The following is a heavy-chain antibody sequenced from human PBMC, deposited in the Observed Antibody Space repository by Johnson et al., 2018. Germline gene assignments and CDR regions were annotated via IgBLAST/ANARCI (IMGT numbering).Heavy chain of an antibody. J-gene: IGHJ2*01. CDR3: TKDSETTGAYNWYFDL. CDR1: GFSLSNYG. Sequence: QVQLQESGGGVVQPGVSLRLSCAASGFSLSNYGIHWVRQPPGKGLEWVAVMTYDGTKKYYETSVKGRFSISRDNSKNTLYLQMDILRDDDTAFYYCTKDSETTGAYNWYFDLWGRGTLVTVSS. D-gene: IGHD4-17*01. CDR2: MTYDGTKK. V-gene: IGHV3-30*18.